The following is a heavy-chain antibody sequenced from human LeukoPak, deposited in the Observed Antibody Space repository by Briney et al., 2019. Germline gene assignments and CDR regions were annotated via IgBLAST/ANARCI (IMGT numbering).Heavy chain of an antibody. CDR3: ARSYGGDAFDI. CDR1: GYTFIDYY. CDR2: ITPSSSGT. J-gene: IGHJ3*02. Sequence: ASVKVSCKASGYTFIDYYLHWVRQAPGQGLEWMGWITPSSSGTKYAQKFQGRVTMTSDTSISTAYMELRRLASDDTAVYFCARSYGGDAFDIWGQGTMVTVSS. V-gene: IGHV1-2*02. D-gene: IGHD4-17*01.